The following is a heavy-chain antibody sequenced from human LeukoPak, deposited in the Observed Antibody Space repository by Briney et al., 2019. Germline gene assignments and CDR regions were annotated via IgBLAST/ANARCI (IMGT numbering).Heavy chain of an antibody. J-gene: IGHJ4*02. D-gene: IGHD3-10*01. Sequence: GGSLRLSCAASGFTFSSYGMHWVRQAPGKGLEWVAVISYDGSNKYYADSVKGRFTISRDNSKNTLYLQMNRLRAEDTAVYYCAKARYYYGSGGSYYFDYWGQGTLVTVSS. CDR1: GFTFSSYG. CDR3: AKARYYYGSGGSYYFDY. CDR2: ISYDGSNK. V-gene: IGHV3-30*18.